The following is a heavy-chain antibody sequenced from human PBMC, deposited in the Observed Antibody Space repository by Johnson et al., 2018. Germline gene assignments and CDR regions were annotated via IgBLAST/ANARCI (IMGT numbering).Heavy chain of an antibody. Sequence: QVQLVESGGGVVQXGRSLRLSCAASGFTFNSYGMHWVRQAPGKGLEWVAVISYDGINKYYADSVKGRFTITRDNSKNTLYLQMNSLRAEDTAVYYWARDLLVGATDLFQHWGQGTLVTVSS. CDR1: GFTFNSYG. CDR2: ISYDGINK. D-gene: IGHD1-26*01. V-gene: IGHV3-30*03. J-gene: IGHJ1*01. CDR3: ARDLLVGATDLFQH.